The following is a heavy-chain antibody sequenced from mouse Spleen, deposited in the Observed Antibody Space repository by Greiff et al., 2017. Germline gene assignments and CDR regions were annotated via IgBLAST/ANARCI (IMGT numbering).Heavy chain of an antibody. V-gene: IGHV1-42*01. D-gene: IGHD1-2*01. J-gene: IGHJ2*01. Sequence: EVQLQQSGPELVKPGASVEISCKASGYSFTGYYMNWVKQSPEKSLEWIGEINPSTGGTTYNQKFKAKATLTVDKSSSTAYMQLKSLTSEDSAVYYCARYGYDFDYWGQGTTLTVSS. CDR2: INPSTGGT. CDR3: ARYGYDFDY. CDR1: GYSFTGYY.